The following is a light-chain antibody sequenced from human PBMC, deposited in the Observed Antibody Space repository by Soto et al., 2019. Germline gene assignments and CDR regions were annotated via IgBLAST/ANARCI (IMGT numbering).Light chain of an antibody. CDR3: QQYDTFPRT. J-gene: IGKJ1*01. CDR2: DAS. CDR1: QSLSGDY. V-gene: IGKV3-20*01. Sequence: EIVLTQSPGTLSLSPGDRATLSCRASQSLSGDYLAWYQQKPGQAPRLLIYDASRRATDIPARFSGSGSGTDFALTISGLEPADFAVYFCQQYDTFPRTFGQGTKVEIQ.